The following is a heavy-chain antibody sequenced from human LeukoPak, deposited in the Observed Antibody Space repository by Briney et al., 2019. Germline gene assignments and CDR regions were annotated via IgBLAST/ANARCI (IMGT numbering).Heavy chain of an antibody. D-gene: IGHD6-13*01. CDR1: GGTFSSYA. Sequence: SVKVSCKASGGTFSSYAISWVRQAPGQGLEWMGGIIPIFGTANYAQKFQGRVTITADESTSTAYMELSSLRSEDTAVYYCARDSVQQLVGRGFDPWGQGTLVTVSS. CDR3: ARDSVQQLVGRGFDP. J-gene: IGHJ5*02. V-gene: IGHV1-69*13. CDR2: IIPIFGTA.